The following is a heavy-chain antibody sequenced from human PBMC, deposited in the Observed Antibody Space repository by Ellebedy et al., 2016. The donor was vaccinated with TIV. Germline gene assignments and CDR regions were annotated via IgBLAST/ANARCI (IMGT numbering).Heavy chain of an antibody. V-gene: IGHV3-23*01. CDR3: ARWPSGDAPLDY. Sequence: GGSLRLSCAASGFTFSNYAMSWVRRSPGKGLDWVSLISGSGEYTYYADSVKGRLTISRDNSKNTLYLQMNSLRAEDTAVYYCARWPSGDAPLDYWGQGTLVTVSS. CDR1: GFTFSNYA. J-gene: IGHJ4*02. D-gene: IGHD4-17*01. CDR2: ISGSGEYT.